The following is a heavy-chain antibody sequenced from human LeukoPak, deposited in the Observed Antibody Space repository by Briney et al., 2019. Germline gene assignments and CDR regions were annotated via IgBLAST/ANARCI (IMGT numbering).Heavy chain of an antibody. Sequence: GGSLRLSCAAFGFTFSSYGMHWVRQAPGKGLEWVAVISYDGSNKYYADSVKGRFTISRDNSKNTLYLQMNSLRAEDTAVYYCAKDASRIAARRGPIFDYWGQGTLVTVSS. V-gene: IGHV3-30*18. CDR3: AKDASRIAARRGPIFDY. CDR1: GFTFSSYG. D-gene: IGHD6-6*01. CDR2: ISYDGSNK. J-gene: IGHJ4*02.